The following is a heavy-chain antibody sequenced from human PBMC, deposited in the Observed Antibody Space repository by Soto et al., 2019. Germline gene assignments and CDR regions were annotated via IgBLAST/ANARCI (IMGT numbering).Heavy chain of an antibody. D-gene: IGHD3-3*01. CDR1: GGSFSGYI. V-gene: IGHV1-69*02. J-gene: IGHJ3*02. CDR2: IIPVHGIT. Sequence: QVQLVQSGAEVKKPGSSVKVSCMTSGGSFSGYIFTWVRQAPGQGLEWMGRIIPVHGITNYAQSLQGRVTITADTSSSTTYLELRMLRSEDTAVYFCGRAKSISGIVTDVYDIWGQGTMVIVSS. CDR3: GRAKSISGIVTDVYDI.